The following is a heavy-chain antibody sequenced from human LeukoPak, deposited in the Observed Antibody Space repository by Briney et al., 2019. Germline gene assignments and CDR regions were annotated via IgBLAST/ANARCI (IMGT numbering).Heavy chain of an antibody. CDR2: MNRDGSEK. Sequence: PGGSLRLSCAASGFTFAPYWMTWVRQAPGKGLEYVATMNRDGSEKYYVDSVKGRFTITRDNAKNSLYLQMNSLRAEDTAVYYCARDQVAVPGGDYWGQGTLVTVSS. V-gene: IGHV3-7*04. CDR1: GFTFAPYW. D-gene: IGHD6-19*01. CDR3: ARDQVAVPGGDY. J-gene: IGHJ4*02.